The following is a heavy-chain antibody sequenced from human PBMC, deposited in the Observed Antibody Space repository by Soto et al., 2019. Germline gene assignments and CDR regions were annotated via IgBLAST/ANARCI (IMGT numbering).Heavy chain of an antibody. D-gene: IGHD3-10*01. CDR1: GITFRNYA. V-gene: IGHV3-23*01. CDR3: ARERHYYAFDI. CDR2: ISGSGGST. Sequence: GGSLRLSCAASGITFRNYAMSWVRQAPGKGLEWVSSISGSGGSTYYADSVKGRFTISRDNSKNTLYLQMNSLRAEDTAVYYCARERHYYAFDIWGQGTMVTVSS. J-gene: IGHJ3*02.